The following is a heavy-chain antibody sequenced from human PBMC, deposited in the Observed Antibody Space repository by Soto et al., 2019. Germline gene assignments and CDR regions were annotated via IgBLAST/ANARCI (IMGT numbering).Heavy chain of an antibody. V-gene: IGHV3-23*01. J-gene: IGHJ4*02. Sequence: SCAASGFTFSNFAMSWVRQAPGKGLEWVSDISGSGGTTYYADSVKGRFTISRDNSKNTLSLQMNSLRAEDTAVYYCAKDHLSPLYYYDSSNYYYFDYWGQGTLVTVSS. CDR1: GFTFSNFA. D-gene: IGHD3-22*01. CDR3: AKDHLSPLYYYDSSNYYYFDY. CDR2: ISGSGGTT.